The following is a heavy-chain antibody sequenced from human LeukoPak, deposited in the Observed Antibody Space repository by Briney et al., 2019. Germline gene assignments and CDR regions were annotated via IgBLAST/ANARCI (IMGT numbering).Heavy chain of an antibody. J-gene: IGHJ4*02. D-gene: IGHD3-10*01. CDR3: ARGLSQVRSGVDY. CDR2: IKPDGSVI. Sequence: GGFLRLSCAASGFTFSNYWMAWVRQAPGRGLEWVASIKPDGSVIYYGASVKGRFTISRDKSKNRLYLQMNSLRAEDTAVYYCARGLSQVRSGVDYWGQGSLVTVS. CDR1: GFTFSNYW. V-gene: IGHV3-7*02.